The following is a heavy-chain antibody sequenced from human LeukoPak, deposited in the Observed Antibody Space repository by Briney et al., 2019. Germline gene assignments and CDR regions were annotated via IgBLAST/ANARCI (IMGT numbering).Heavy chain of an antibody. V-gene: IGHV3-53*01. CDR1: GFSVSSNY. J-gene: IGHJ6*03. CDR2: LYRDGST. CDR3: AEDSGDGDYPPDMDL. Sequence: GGSLRLSCAVSGFSVSSNYMNWVRQAPGRGLEWVSVLYRDGSTYYADSVKGRFTISRDNSKNTLYLQMNSLRVEDTAVYYCAEDSGDGDYPPDMDLWGKGTTVTVSS. D-gene: IGHD2-21*02.